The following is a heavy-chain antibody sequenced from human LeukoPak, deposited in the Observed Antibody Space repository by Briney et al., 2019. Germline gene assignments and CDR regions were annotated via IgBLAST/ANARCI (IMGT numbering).Heavy chain of an antibody. V-gene: IGHV4-39*07. CDR2: IYYSGST. Sequence: SETLSLTCTVSGGSISSSSYYWGWIRQPPGKGLEWIGSIYYSGSTYYNPSLKSRVTISVDTSKNQFSLKLSSVTAADTAVYYCARVVWSSSSGLDYWGQGTLVTVSS. CDR3: ARVVWSSSSGLDY. CDR1: GGSISSSSYY. J-gene: IGHJ4*02. D-gene: IGHD6-6*01.